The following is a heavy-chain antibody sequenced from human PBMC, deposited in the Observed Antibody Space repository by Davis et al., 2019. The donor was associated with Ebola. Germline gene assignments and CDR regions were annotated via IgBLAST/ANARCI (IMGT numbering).Heavy chain of an antibody. CDR1: GFTFSNYE. J-gene: IGHJ4*02. CDR3: ARLRNFVVVVAATHLFDY. CDR2: ISSSSSYI. D-gene: IGHD2-15*01. V-gene: IGHV3-21*01. Sequence: LSLTCAASGFTFSNYEVSWVRQAPGKGLEWVSSISSSSSYIYYADSVKGRFTISRDNAKNSLYLQMNSLRAEDTAVYYCARLRNFVVVVAATHLFDYWGQGTLVTVSS.